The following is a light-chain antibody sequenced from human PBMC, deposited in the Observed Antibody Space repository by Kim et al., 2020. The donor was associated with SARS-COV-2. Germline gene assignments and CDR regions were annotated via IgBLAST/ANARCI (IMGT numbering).Light chain of an antibody. CDR1: QSVIRSY. J-gene: IGKJ1*01. V-gene: IGKV3-20*01. Sequence: PGDRATLSCRASQSVIRSYLAWYQQKPGQAPRLLIYGSSSRATGIPDRFSGSGSGTDFTLTISRLEPEDFAVYYCQQYGSSPRTFGQGTKVDIK. CDR2: GSS. CDR3: QQYGSSPRT.